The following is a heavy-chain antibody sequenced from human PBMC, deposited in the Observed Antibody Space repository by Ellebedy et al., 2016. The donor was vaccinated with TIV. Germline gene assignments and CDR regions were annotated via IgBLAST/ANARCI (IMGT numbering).Heavy chain of an antibody. Sequence: GESLKISCAASGFSLSSYWMHWVRQAPGEGLEWVANIKQDGSEKYYVDSVKGRFTISSDNAKNSLYLQMNSLRAEDTAVYFCGRAIGSGSCYWGQGTLVTVSS. CDR1: GFSLSSYW. J-gene: IGHJ4*02. D-gene: IGHD3-10*01. CDR2: IKQDGSEK. CDR3: GRAIGSGSCY. V-gene: IGHV3-7*01.